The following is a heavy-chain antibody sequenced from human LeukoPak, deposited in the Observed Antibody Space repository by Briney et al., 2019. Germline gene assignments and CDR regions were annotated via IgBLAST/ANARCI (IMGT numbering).Heavy chain of an antibody. CDR1: GYTFTGYY. CDR3: ARDGSTRYDILTGYFYYFDY. J-gene: IGHJ4*02. D-gene: IGHD3-9*01. CDR2: INPNSGGT. V-gene: IGHV1-2*02. Sequence: ASVKVSCKASGYTFTGYYMHWVRQAPGQGLEWMGWINPNSGGTNHAQKFQGRVTMTRDTSISTAYMELSRLRSDDTAVYYCARDGSTRYDILTGYFYYFDYWGQGTLVTVSS.